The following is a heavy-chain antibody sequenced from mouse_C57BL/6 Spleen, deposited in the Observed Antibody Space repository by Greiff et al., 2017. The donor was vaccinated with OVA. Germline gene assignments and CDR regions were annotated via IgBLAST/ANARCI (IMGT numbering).Heavy chain of an antibody. CDR1: GYSFTGYY. J-gene: IGHJ4*01. CDR3: ARGKVGGYAMDY. CDR2: INPSTGGT. Sequence: EVQGVESGPELVKPGASVKISCKASGYSFTGYYMNWVKQSPEKSLEWIGEINPSTGGTTYNQKFKAKATLTVDKSSSTAYMQLKSLTSEDSAVYYCARGKVGGYAMDYWGQGTSVTVSS. V-gene: IGHV1-42*01. D-gene: IGHD1-1*01.